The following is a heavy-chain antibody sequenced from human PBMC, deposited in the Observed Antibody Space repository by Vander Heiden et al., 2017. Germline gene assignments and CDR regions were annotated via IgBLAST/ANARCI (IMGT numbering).Heavy chain of an antibody. D-gene: IGHD4-17*01. CDR1: GGSINRDSYC. J-gene: IGHJ4*02. CDR3: ARQWADYGGIPRYFDY. V-gene: IGHV4-39*01. Sequence: QLQLQESGPGLVKPSETLSLPCSAPGGSINRDSYCGGGIRQPPGKGLELIATVSDSGSTYYNPSLKSRVTISVDTSRNQLSLKVNSVTAADTAMYYCARQWADYGGIPRYFDYWGQGALVTVSS. CDR2: VSDSGST.